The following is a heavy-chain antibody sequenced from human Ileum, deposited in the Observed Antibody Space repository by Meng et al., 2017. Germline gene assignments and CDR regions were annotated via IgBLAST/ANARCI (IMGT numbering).Heavy chain of an antibody. J-gene: IGHJ4*02. Sequence: QGQLEEAGPRLVRPPETLSPPCTVSGGSVGSGSYYWSWIRQPQGKGLEWIGHIYYSGSTNYNPSLKSRVTISVDMSKNQFSLKLNSVTAADTAIYFCARSSTSPASYFFDYWGQGTLVTVSS. CDR2: IYYSGST. CDR3: ARSSTSPASYFFDY. CDR1: GGSVGSGSYY. D-gene: IGHD6-6*01. V-gene: IGHV4-61*01.